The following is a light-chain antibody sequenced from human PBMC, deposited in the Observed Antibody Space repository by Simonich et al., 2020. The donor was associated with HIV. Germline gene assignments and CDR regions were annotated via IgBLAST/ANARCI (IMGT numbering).Light chain of an antibody. CDR3: QQRSNWPPKFT. J-gene: IGKJ3*01. Sequence: EIVMTQSPATLSVSPGEGATLSCRASQIVSSYLAWYQQKPGQAPRLLIYDASNRATGIPARFSGSGSGTDFTLTISSLEPEDFAVYYCQQRSNWPPKFTFGPGTKVDIK. CDR1: QIVSSY. CDR2: DAS. V-gene: IGKV3-11*01.